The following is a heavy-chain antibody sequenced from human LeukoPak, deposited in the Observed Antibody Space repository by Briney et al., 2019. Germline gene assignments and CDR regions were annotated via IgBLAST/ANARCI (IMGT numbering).Heavy chain of an antibody. Sequence: PSETLSLTCTVSGGSLSSHYWGWIRQPPGKGLEWIGYIYYSGSANYNPSLKSRVTMSVDTSENQFSLKLSSVTAADTAVYYCARARSGYDSDFDYWGQGTLVTVSS. CDR3: ARARSGYDSDFDY. CDR2: IYYSGSA. V-gene: IGHV4-59*11. D-gene: IGHD5-12*01. J-gene: IGHJ4*02. CDR1: GGSLSSHY.